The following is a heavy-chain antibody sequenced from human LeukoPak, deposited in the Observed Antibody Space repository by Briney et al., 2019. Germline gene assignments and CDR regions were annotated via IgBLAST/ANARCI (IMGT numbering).Heavy chain of an antibody. V-gene: IGHV4-31*03. CDR1: GGSISSGGYY. D-gene: IGHD3-3*01. Sequence: PSETLSLTCTVSGGSISSGGYYWSWIRQHPGKGLEWIGYIYYSGSTYYNPSLKSRVTISVDTSKNQFSLKLSSVTAADTAVYYCARETATFGVVIIHYGLDVWGQGTTVTVSS. J-gene: IGHJ6*02. CDR2: IYYSGST. CDR3: ARETATFGVVIIHYGLDV.